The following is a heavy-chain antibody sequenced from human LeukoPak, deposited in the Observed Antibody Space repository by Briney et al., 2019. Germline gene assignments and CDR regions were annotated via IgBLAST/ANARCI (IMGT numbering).Heavy chain of an antibody. D-gene: IGHD3-22*01. J-gene: IGHJ4*02. V-gene: IGHV1-24*01. CDR2: FDPEDGET. CDR1: GYTLTELS. Sequence: ASVKVSCKVSGYTLTELSMHWVRQAPGKGLEWMGGFDPEDGETVYAQKFQGRVTMTEDTSTDTAYMELSSLRSEDTAVYYCALFYYYDSSGYLDYWGQGTLVTVSS. CDR3: ALFYYYDSSGYLDY.